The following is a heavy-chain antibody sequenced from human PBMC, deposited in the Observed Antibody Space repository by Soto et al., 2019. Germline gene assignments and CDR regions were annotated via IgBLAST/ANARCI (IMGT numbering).Heavy chain of an antibody. V-gene: IGHV3-48*01. CDR2: ISSSSSTI. CDR3: AREGYAPFDY. CDR1: GFSFSSYA. Sequence: PGGSLRLSCAASGFSFSSYAMNWVRQAPGKGLEWVSYISSSSSTIYYADSVKGRFTISRDNAKNSLYLQMNSLRAEDTAVYYCAREGYAPFDYWGQGTLVTVS. D-gene: IGHD5-18*01. J-gene: IGHJ4*02.